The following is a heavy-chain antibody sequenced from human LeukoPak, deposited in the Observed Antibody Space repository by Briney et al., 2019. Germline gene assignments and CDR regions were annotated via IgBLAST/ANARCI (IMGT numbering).Heavy chain of an antibody. CDR2: INHSGST. Sequence: PSETLSLTCAVYGGSFSGYYWSWIRQPPGKGLEWIGEINHSGSTNYNPSLKSRVTISVDTSKNQFSLKLSSVTAADTAVYYCANSNLWYYGMDVWGQGTTVTVSS. CDR1: GGSFSGYY. CDR3: ANSNLWYYGMDV. D-gene: IGHD4-23*01. J-gene: IGHJ6*02. V-gene: IGHV4-34*01.